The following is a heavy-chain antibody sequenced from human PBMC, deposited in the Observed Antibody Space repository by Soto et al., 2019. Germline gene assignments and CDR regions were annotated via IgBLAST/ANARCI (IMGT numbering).Heavy chain of an antibody. D-gene: IGHD6-13*01. J-gene: IGHJ4*02. CDR1: GGTFSSYA. CDR3: ARDPGSSSWYAPHFDY. CDR2: IIPIFGTA. V-gene: IGHV1-69*13. Sequence: SVKVSCKASGGTFSSYAISWVRQAPGQGLEWMGGIIPIFGTANYAQKFQGRVTITADESTSTAYMELSSLRSEDTAVYYCARDPGSSSWYAPHFDYWGPGTLVTVYS.